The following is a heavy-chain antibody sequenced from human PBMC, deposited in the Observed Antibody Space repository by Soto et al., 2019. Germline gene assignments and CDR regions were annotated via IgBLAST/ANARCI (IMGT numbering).Heavy chain of an antibody. CDR3: ARGRIMITFGGVIVIVNSAFDI. CDR1: GGSFSGYY. D-gene: IGHD3-16*02. J-gene: IGHJ3*02. Sequence: SETLSLTCAVYGGSFSGYYWSWIRQPPGKGLEWIGEINHSGSTNYNPSLKSRVTISVDTSKNQFSLKLSSVTAADTAVYYCARGRIMITFGGVIVIVNSAFDIWGQGTMVTVSS. CDR2: INHSGST. V-gene: IGHV4-34*01.